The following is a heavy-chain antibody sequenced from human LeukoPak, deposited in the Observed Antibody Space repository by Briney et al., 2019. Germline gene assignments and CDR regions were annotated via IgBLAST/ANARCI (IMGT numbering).Heavy chain of an antibody. V-gene: IGHV3-23*01. D-gene: IGHD3-16*01. CDR3: ARRYDFVWGC. J-gene: IGHJ4*02. Sequence: GGSLRLSCAGSGFTFSTYSMNWVRQAPGKGLEWVSGISGSGGGTFYADSVKGRFTISRDNSKNTLYLQMNSLRAEDTAVYYCARRYDFVWGCWGQGTLVTVSS. CDR1: GFTFSTYS. CDR2: ISGSGGGT.